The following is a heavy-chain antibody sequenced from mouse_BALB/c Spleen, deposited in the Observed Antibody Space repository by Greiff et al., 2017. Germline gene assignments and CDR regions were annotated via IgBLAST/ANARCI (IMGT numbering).Heavy chain of an antibody. CDR3: TRVYYNGSSYGYFDV. V-gene: IGHV5-6-4*01. CDR2: ISSGGSYT. CDR1: GFTFSSYT. J-gene: IGHJ1*01. Sequence: EVQLVESGGGLVKPGGSLKLSCAASGFTFSSYTMSWVRQTPEKRLEWVATISSGGSYTYYPDSVKGRFTISRDNAKNTLYLQMSSLKSEDTAMYYCTRVYYNGSSYGYFDVWGAGTTVTVSS. D-gene: IGHD1-1*01.